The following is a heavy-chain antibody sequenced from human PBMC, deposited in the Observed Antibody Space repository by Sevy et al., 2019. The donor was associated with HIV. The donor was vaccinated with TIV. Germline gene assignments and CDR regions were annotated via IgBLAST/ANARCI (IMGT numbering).Heavy chain of an antibody. CDR1: GYSISSGYY. CDR2: IYHSGST. CDR3: ASLVSGWSGRPFDY. D-gene: IGHD6-19*01. V-gene: IGHV4-38-2*01. Sequence: SETLSLTCAVSGYSISSGYYWGWIRQPPGKGLEWIGSIYHSGSTYYNPSLKSRVTISVDTSKNQFSLKLSSVTAADTAVYYCASLVSGWSGRPFDYWGQGTPVTVSS. J-gene: IGHJ4*02.